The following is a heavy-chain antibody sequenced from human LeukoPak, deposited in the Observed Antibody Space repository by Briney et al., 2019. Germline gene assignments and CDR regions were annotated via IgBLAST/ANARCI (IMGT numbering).Heavy chain of an antibody. CDR1: GLTLSKYA. CDR3: AKGGVVGTHYFDY. CDR2: ISGSGGST. V-gene: IGHV3-23*01. Sequence: PGGSLRLSCAASGLTLSKYAMTWVRQAAGKGLEWVSGISGSGGSTYYADSVKGRFTISRDNSKNTLYLQMNSLRAEDTAVYYCAKGGVVGTHYFDYWGQGNLVTVSS. D-gene: IGHD2-2*01. J-gene: IGHJ4*02.